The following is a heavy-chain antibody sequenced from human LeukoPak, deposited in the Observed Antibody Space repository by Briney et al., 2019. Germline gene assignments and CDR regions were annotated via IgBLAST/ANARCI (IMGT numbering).Heavy chain of an antibody. J-gene: IGHJ4*02. Sequence: SETLSLTCTVSGYSISSGYYWGWSRQPPGKGLEGIGSIYYSGSTYYNPSLKSQVTISVDTSKNQFSLKLSSVTAADTAVYYCAREGVAVAGNDYWGQGTLVTVSS. CDR1: GYSISSGYY. CDR2: IYYSGST. CDR3: AREGVAVAGNDY. V-gene: IGHV4-38-2*02. D-gene: IGHD6-19*01.